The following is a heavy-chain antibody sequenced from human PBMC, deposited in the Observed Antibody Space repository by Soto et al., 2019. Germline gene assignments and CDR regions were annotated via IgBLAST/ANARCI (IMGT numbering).Heavy chain of an antibody. V-gene: IGHV3-33*01. CDR3: ARDAVLMVYAINWFDP. D-gene: IGHD2-8*01. CDR2: IWYDGSNK. J-gene: IGHJ5*02. Sequence: QVQLVESGGGVVQPGRSLRLSCAASGFTFSSYGMHWVRQAPGKGLEWVAVIWYDGSNKYYADSVKGRFTISRDNSKNTLYLQMNSLRAEDTAVYYCARDAVLMVYAINWFDPWGQGTLVTVSS. CDR1: GFTFSSYG.